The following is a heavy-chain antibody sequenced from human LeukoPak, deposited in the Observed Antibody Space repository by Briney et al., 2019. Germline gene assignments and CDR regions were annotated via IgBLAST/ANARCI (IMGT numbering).Heavy chain of an antibody. D-gene: IGHD3-16*01. CDR2: IYSSGST. J-gene: IGHJ4*02. Sequence: SQTLSLTCTVSGGSITSVSYSWSWIRQPAGKGLEWIGRIYSSGSTNYNPSLKSRVTISADTSNNQFSLKLISVTAADTAVYYCARTPRGEFSDYWGQGTLVTVSS. CDR3: ARTPRGEFSDY. CDR1: GGSITSVSYS. V-gene: IGHV4-61*02.